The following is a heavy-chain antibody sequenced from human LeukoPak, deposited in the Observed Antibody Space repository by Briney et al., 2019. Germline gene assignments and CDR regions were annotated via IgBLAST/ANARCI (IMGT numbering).Heavy chain of an antibody. CDR3: APLTVRGVINT. CDR2: IQSKTDGGTT. CDR1: GFTFSNTW. J-gene: IGHJ5*02. Sequence: GGSLRLSCAASGFTFSNTWMNWVRQAPGKGLEWVGRIQSKTDGGTTDYAAPVKGRFTISRDDSKTTLYLQMNSLKTEDTAVSYCAPLTVRGVINTWGQGTLVTVSS. D-gene: IGHD3-10*01. V-gene: IGHV3-15*01.